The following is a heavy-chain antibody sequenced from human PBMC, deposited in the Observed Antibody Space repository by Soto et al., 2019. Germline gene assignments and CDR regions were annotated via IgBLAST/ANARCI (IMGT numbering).Heavy chain of an antibody. D-gene: IGHD5-18*01. CDR2: IIPIFGTA. CDR1: GGTFSSYA. V-gene: IGHV1-69*01. Sequence: QVQLVQSGAEVKKPGSSVKVSCKASGGTFSSYAISWVRQAPGQGLAWMGGIIPIFGTANYAQKFQGRVPITADESTSTAYMELSSQRSEDTAVYYCALWGYSYGQDTGGFDYWGQGTRVTVSS. CDR3: ALWGYSYGQDTGGFDY. J-gene: IGHJ4*02.